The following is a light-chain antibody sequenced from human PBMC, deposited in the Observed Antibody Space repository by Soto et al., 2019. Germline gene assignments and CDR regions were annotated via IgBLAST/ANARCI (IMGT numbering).Light chain of an antibody. J-gene: IGKJ4*01. V-gene: IGKV1-27*01. CDR3: QKYDSAPLT. Sequence: DIPMTQSPSSLTASIGDRVTISCRARQGFSNSLAWYQQKPGKVPTLLIYGASILQSGVPSRFSGSGSGTEFTLTISSLQPEDVATYFCQKYDSAPLTFGGGTKVEIK. CDR1: QGFSNS. CDR2: GAS.